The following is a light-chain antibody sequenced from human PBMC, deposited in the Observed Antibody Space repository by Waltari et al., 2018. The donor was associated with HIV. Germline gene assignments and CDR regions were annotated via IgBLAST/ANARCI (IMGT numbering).Light chain of an antibody. J-gene: IGLJ1*01. V-gene: IGLV3-22*01. CDR1: VLGKYL. CDR2: EDS. CDR3: LSGDEDNPV. Sequence: SCELTHLPSVSMSPGQTARITSSGDVLGKYLADWYQQRPGQAPELVIYEDSERYPGIPERFSGSTSGNPTTLTISRVLTEDGTDFYFLSGDEDNPVFGTGTKVTVL.